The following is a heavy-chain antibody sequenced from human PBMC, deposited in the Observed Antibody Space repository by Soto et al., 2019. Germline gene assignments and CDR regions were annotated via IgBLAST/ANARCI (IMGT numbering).Heavy chain of an antibody. D-gene: IGHD3-10*01. Sequence: QITLKESGPTLVKPTQTLTLTCTFAGVSLRASGVGVGRIRQPPGKALEWLAVIFWDDDKGYSPSLKSRLTITRDTSENQVVLTMSNMDPVYTATYYWTNNTPWFGELTWGKGTLFTASP. CDR1: GVSLRASGVG. CDR3: TNNTPWFGELT. V-gene: IGHV2-5*02. J-gene: IGHJ5*02. CDR2: IFWDDDK.